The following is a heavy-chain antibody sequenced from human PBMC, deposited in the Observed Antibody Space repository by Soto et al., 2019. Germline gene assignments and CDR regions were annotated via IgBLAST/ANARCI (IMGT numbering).Heavy chain of an antibody. D-gene: IGHD1-1*01. J-gene: IGHJ4*02. V-gene: IGHV3-7*01. Sequence: GGSLRISCAASGFTFSDYWMSWVRQAPGKGLEWVASIRKDGDERYSVDSVKGRFTISRDNARNSLYLQMNSLRAEDTAVYYCTRDRKGESNECGYWGPGTQVTISS. CDR3: TRDRKGESNECGY. CDR2: IRKDGDER. CDR1: GFTFSDYW.